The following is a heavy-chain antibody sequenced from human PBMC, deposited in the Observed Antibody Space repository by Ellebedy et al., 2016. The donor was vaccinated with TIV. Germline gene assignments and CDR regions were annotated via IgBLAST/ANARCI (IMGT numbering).Heavy chain of an antibody. Sequence: MPSETLSLTCSVSGGSVSSTRYYWAWIRQPPGRVLDYIGSVDYSGSPYYNPSFKSRVTLSADTSKNQFSLNLRTVTAADTAVYYCARTDPWQPIDDWGQGILVSVSS. CDR3: ARTDPWQPIDD. D-gene: IGHD2-21*02. CDR2: VDYSGSP. J-gene: IGHJ4*02. CDR1: GGSVSSTRYY. V-gene: IGHV4-39*01.